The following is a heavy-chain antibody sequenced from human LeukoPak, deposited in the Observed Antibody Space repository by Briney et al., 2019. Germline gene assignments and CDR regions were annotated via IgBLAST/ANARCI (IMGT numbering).Heavy chain of an antibody. D-gene: IGHD6-19*01. CDR2: LQTGDSDT. J-gene: IGHJ4*02. V-gene: IGHV5-51*01. Sequence: GESLKISSKASGYSFTSHWIGWVRQMPWKRLEWMGILQTGDSDTRYSTSFQGQVTISADKSISTAYLQWSSLKASDTAMYYCARGDTEVAATADYWGQGTLVTVSS. CDR3: ARGDTEVAATADY. CDR1: GYSFTSHW.